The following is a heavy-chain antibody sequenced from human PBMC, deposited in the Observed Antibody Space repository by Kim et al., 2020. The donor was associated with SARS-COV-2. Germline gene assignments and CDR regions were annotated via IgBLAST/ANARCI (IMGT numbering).Heavy chain of an antibody. V-gene: IGHV3-23*01. CDR2: ITGSGAGT. D-gene: IGHD1-26*01. CDR1: GFSFSSYA. Sequence: GGSLRLSCAASGFSFSSYAMTWVRQATGKGLEWVSGITGSGAGTYYADSVKGRFTISRDNSKNTLYLQMNSLRAEDTATYYCAKEVGASPPRSRYDNWGQGTLVTVSS. CDR3: AKEVGASPPRSRYDN. J-gene: IGHJ4*02.